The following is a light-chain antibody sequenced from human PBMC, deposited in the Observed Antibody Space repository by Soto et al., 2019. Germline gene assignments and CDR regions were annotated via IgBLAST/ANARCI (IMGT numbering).Light chain of an antibody. CDR2: SAS. J-gene: IGKJ5*01. CDR1: PGISSW. CDR3: QQYDNLPPIT. V-gene: IGKV1-12*01. Sequence: IQMTPSPSSVSASVGDRVTLTCRASPGISSWLAWFQQKPGKAPKLLIYSASTLLSGVPSRFSGSGSGTDFTLTISSLQPEDFATYYCQQYDNLPPITFGQGTRLEIK.